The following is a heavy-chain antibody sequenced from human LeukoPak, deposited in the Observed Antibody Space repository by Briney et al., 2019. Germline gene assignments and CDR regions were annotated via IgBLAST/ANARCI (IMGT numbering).Heavy chain of an antibody. Sequence: ASVKVTCKASGDTFSSYAISWVRQAPGQGLEWMGGIIPIFGTANYAQKFQGRVTITADVSTSTAYMELTSLRSEDTAVYYCARGRMAGTYVFDYWGQGTLVTVSS. J-gene: IGHJ4*02. V-gene: IGHV1-69*01. D-gene: IGHD6-19*01. CDR3: ARGRMAGTYVFDY. CDR2: IIPIFGTA. CDR1: GDTFSSYA.